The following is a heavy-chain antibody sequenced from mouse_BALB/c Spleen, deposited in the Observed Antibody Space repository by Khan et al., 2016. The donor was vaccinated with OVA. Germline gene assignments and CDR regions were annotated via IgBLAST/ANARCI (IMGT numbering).Heavy chain of an antibody. CDR2: INPSTGYT. Sequence: QVQLQQSGAELAKPGASVKMSCKASGYTFTSYWMHWVKQRPGQGLEWIGYINPSTGYTEYNQKFKDKATLTTDESSSTAYMQLSSLTSEDSAVHYCAASILVYCSLDYWGQGTSVTVAS. CDR1: GYTFTSYW. V-gene: IGHV1-7*01. CDR3: AASILVYCSLDY. D-gene: IGHD2-12*01. J-gene: IGHJ4*01.